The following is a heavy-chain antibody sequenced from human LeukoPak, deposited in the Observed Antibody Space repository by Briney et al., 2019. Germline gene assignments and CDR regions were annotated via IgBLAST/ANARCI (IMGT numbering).Heavy chain of an antibody. CDR1: GGSISSYY. CDR2: IYYSGST. CDR3: ARHSRDGNYFDY. Sequence: SETLSLTCTVSGGSISSYYWSWIRQPPGKGLEWVGYIYYSGSTNYNPSLKCRVTISVDTSKNQYSLKLSSVTAADTAVYYCARHSRDGNYFDYWGQGTPVTVSS. D-gene: IGHD3-10*01. V-gene: IGHV4-59*08. J-gene: IGHJ4*02.